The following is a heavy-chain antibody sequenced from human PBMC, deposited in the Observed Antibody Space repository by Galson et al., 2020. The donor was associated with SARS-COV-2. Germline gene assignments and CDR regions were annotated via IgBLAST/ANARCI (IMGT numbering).Heavy chain of an antibody. CDR3: ARLGAHYVWGSYRYFDY. CDR1: GYSISSGYY. V-gene: IGHV4-38-2*01. D-gene: IGHD3-16*02. J-gene: IGHJ4*02. CDR2: IYHSGST. Sequence: SATLSLTCAVSGYSISSGYYWGWIRQPPGKGLEWIGSIYHSGSTYYNPSLKSRVTISVDTSKNQFSMKLSSATAADTAVYYCARLGAHYVWGSYRYFDYWGQGTLVAGSS.